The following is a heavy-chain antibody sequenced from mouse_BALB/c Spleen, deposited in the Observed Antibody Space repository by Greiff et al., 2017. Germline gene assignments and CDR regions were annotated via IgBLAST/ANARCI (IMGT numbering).Heavy chain of an antibody. J-gene: IGHJ1*01. CDR3: ARERAWYFDV. CDR1: GFTFSSYG. CDR2: INSNGGST. D-gene: IGHD3-3*01. V-gene: IGHV5-6-3*01. Sequence: EVKLVESGGGLVQPGGSLKLSCAASGFTFSSYGMSWVRQTPDKRLELVATINSNGGSTYYPDSVKGRFTISRDNAKNTLYLQMSSLKSEDTAMYYCARERAWYFDVWGAGTTVTVSS.